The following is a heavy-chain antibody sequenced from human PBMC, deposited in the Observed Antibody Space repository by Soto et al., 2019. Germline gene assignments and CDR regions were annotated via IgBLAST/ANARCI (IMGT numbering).Heavy chain of an antibody. CDR3: AREKTRVLLYGSGGNRVFFYGRDF. D-gene: IGHD6-19*01. V-gene: IGHV4-34*01. CDR1: GGTFSGYY. CDR2: INHSGST. J-gene: IGHJ6*04. Sequence: SETLSLTCAVYGGTFSGYYWTWIRQPPGTGLEWIGEINHSGSTNYNPSLKSRVTISVDMFKNQFSLSLRSVTAADTAVYYCAREKTRVLLYGSGGNRVFFYGRDFGGKGPTVPASS.